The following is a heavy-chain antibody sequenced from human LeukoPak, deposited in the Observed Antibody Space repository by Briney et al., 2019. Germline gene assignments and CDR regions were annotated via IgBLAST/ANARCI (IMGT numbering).Heavy chain of an antibody. V-gene: IGHV4-39*01. Sequence: PSETLSLTCTVSGGSISSSSYYWGWIRQPPGKGLEWIGSIYYSGSTYYNPSLKSRVTISVDTSKNQFSLKLSSVTAADTAVYYCARLRAVAGSLLFDYWGQGTLVTVSS. CDR3: ARLRAVAGSLLFDY. D-gene: IGHD6-19*01. CDR1: GGSISSSSYY. CDR2: IYYSGST. J-gene: IGHJ4*02.